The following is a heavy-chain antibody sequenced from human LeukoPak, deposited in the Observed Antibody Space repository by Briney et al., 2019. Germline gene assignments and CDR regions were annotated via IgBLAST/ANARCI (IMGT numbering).Heavy chain of an antibody. V-gene: IGHV3-23*01. CDR1: GFTFSSHA. J-gene: IGHJ4*02. CDR3: AKGLGKRITIFGVVIN. Sequence: AGGSLRLSCAASGFTFSSHAMSWVRQAPGKGLEWVSAISGSGGSTYYADSVKGRFTISRDNSKNTLYLQMNSLRAEDTAVYYCAKGLGKRITIFGVVINWGQGTLVTVSS. CDR2: ISGSGGST. D-gene: IGHD3-3*01.